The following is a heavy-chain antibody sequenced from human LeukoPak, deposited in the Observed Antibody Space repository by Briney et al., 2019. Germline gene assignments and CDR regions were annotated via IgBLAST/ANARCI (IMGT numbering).Heavy chain of an antibody. Sequence: GGSLRLSCVASGFTFSSRDWMTWVRQAPGKGLEWVSGINWNGGSTGYADSVKGRFTISRDNAKNSLYLQMNSLRAEDTALYYCARDAHRIQLWSSMNYYMDVWGKGTTVTVSS. V-gene: IGHV3-20*04. CDR2: INWNGGST. D-gene: IGHD5-18*01. J-gene: IGHJ6*03. CDR3: ARDAHRIQLWSSMNYYMDV. CDR1: GFTFSSRDW.